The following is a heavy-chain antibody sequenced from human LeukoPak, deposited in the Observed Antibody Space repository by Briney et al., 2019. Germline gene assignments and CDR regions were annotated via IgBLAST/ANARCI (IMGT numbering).Heavy chain of an antibody. V-gene: IGHV3-23*01. CDR1: GFTFSSYA. CDR3: AKPFRSGYHVGSEAP. J-gene: IGHJ5*02. D-gene: IGHD5-12*01. Sequence: PGGSLSLSCAASGFTFSSYAMSWVRQAPGKGLEWASAISGSGGSTYYADSVKGWFTISRDNSKNTLYLQMNSLRAEDTAVYYCAKPFRSGYHVGSEAPWGQGTLVTVSS. CDR2: ISGSGGST.